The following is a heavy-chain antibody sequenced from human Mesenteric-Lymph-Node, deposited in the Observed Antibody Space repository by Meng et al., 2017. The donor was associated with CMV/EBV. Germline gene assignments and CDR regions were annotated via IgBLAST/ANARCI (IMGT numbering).Heavy chain of an antibody. Sequence: GGSLRLSCEGSGFTFSDYAMIWVRQAPGKGLEWISSITSTGFISYVDSVKGRFTISRDNAKSSLSLQLSSLRAEDTALYYCASEVGHCATASCFDSWGQGTLVTVSS. CDR3: ASEVGHCATASCFDS. J-gene: IGHJ4*02. V-gene: IGHV3-69-1*01. D-gene: IGHD2-2*01. CDR1: GFTFSDYA. CDR2: ITSTGFI.